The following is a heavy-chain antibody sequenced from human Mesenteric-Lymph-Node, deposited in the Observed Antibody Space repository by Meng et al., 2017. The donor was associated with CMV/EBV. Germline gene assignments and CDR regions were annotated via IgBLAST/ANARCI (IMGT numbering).Heavy chain of an antibody. CDR3: ASSLEDFWGY. Sequence: GGSLRLSCAASGFTFSSYWIHWVRQAPGKGLVWVSRISSDGRSTTYADSVKGRFTISRDNAENTLYLEMNSLRTEDTAVYYCASSLEDFWGYWGQGTLVTVSS. CDR1: GFTFSSYW. J-gene: IGHJ4*02. D-gene: IGHD3-3*01. CDR2: ISSDGRST. V-gene: IGHV3-74*01.